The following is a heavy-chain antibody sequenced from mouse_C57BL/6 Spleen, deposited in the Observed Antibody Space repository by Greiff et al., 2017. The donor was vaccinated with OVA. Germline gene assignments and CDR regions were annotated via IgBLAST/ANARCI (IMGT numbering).Heavy chain of an antibody. CDR2: ISYDGSN. V-gene: IGHV3-6*01. CDR1: GYSITSGYY. Sequence: EVQLQESGPGLVKPSQSLSLTCSVTGYSITSGYYWNWIRQFPGNKLEWMGYISYDGSNNYNPSLKNRISITRDTSKNQFFLKLNSVTTEDTATYYCARDLSNSPMDYWGQGTSVTVSS. J-gene: IGHJ4*01. D-gene: IGHD2-5*01. CDR3: ARDLSNSPMDY.